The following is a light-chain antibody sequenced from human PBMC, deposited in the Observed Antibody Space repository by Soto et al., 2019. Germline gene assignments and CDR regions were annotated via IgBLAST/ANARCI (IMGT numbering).Light chain of an antibody. CDR1: QNIRGW. Sequence: DIQMTQSPSSLSAFVGDRVTISCRASQNIRGWLAWYQQKPGKAPRLLIYKASSLESGVPSRFSGSGYGTEFTLTISSLQPDDSATYYCQQYDSYSTFGGGTKVQI. CDR2: KAS. J-gene: IGKJ4*01. CDR3: QQYDSYST. V-gene: IGKV1-5*03.